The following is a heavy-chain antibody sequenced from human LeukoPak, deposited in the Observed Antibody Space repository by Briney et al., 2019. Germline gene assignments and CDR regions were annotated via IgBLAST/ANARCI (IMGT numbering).Heavy chain of an antibody. CDR1: GYTFTGYY. CDR3: ARGSITMVRGFVDY. CDR2: INPNSGGT. V-gene: IGHV1-2*02. Sequence: GASVKVSCKASGYTFTGYYMHWVRQAPGQGLEWMGWINPNSGGTNYAQKFQGRVTMTRDTSISTAYMELGRLRSDDTAVYYCARGSITMVRGFVDYWGQGTLVTVSS. D-gene: IGHD3-10*01. J-gene: IGHJ4*02.